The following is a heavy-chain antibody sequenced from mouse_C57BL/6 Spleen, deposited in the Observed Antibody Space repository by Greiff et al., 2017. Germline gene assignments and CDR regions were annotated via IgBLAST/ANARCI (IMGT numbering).Heavy chain of an antibody. CDR1: GYTFTDYN. Sequence: EVQLQQPGPELVKPGASVKIPCKASGYTFTDYNMDWVKQSHGKSLEWIGDINPNNGGTIYNQKFKGKATLPVDKPSSTAYMKLRSLTSEVTAVYSCARRYYGSSLAWFAYWGQGTLVTVSA. J-gene: IGHJ3*01. CDR3: ARRYYGSSLAWFAY. V-gene: IGHV1-18*01. D-gene: IGHD1-1*01. CDR2: INPNNGGT.